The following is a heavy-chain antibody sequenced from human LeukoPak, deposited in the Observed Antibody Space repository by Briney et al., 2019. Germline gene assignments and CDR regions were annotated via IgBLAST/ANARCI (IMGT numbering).Heavy chain of an antibody. D-gene: IGHD5-18*01. V-gene: IGHV4-39*07. CDR2: IYYSGST. Sequence: SETLSLTCTVSGGSISSYYWGWIRQPPGKGLEWIGSIYYSGSTYYNPSLKSRVTISVDTSKNQFSLKLSSVTAADTAVYYCASRYSYGSSNAFDIWGQGTMVTVSS. CDR1: GGSISSYY. CDR3: ASRYSYGSSNAFDI. J-gene: IGHJ3*02.